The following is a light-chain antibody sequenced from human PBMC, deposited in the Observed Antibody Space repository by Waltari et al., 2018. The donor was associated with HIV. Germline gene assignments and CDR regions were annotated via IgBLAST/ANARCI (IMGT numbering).Light chain of an antibody. CDR2: WAS. J-gene: IGKJ1*01. V-gene: IGKV4-1*01. Sequence: DIILTQSPDTLAVSLGDRATIHCRSSQTVLSDSTHKNYLSWYQQKPAQPPKLLLYWASARGSGVPARFSGSGSATDFTLTITDFQAEDAAIYFCQQYYNTPWTFGQGTRADIK. CDR3: QQYYNTPWT. CDR1: QTVLSDSTHKNY.